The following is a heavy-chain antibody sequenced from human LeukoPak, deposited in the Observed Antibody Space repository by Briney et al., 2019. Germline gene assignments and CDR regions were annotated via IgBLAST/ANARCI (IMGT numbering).Heavy chain of an antibody. J-gene: IGHJ4*02. V-gene: IGHV3-21*06. CDR2: MSSGSRYI. CDR1: GFSFSTYA. Sequence: GGSLRLSCTASGFSFSTYAMTWVRQAPGKGLEWISSMSSGSRYIYYADSVRGRFTITRYNTKNSLYLLMNNLRAEDTAIYYCARDRPTGASRVFVVQWGQGTPVTVSS. D-gene: IGHD2-15*01. CDR3: ARDRPTGASRVFVVQ.